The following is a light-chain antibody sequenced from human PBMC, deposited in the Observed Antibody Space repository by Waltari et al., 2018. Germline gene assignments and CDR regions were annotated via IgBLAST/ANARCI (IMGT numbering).Light chain of an antibody. CDR3: CSYAGSYIFGV. J-gene: IGLJ2*01. V-gene: IGLV2-11*01. CDR2: DVN. CDR1: SSDVGGYNY. Sequence: QSALTQPRSVSGSPGQSVTISCTGTSSDVGGYNYVSWYQKHPGKAPKLMIHDVNKRPSGVPDRFSGSKSGNTASLTISGLQAEDEADYYCCSYAGSYIFGVFGGGTKLTVL.